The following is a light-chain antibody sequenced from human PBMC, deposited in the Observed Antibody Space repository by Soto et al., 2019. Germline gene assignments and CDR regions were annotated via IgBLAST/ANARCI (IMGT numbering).Light chain of an antibody. Sequence: QSALTQPASVSGSPGQSITISCTGTSSDIGAYNSVAWYQQHPGKVPKVMIYDVSHRPSGVSYRFSGSKSGNTASLTISGLQAEDEADYYCSSYTSSSTSVVLGGGTKFTVL. J-gene: IGLJ2*01. CDR3: SSYTSSSTSVV. CDR2: DVS. V-gene: IGLV2-14*03. CDR1: SSDIGAYNS.